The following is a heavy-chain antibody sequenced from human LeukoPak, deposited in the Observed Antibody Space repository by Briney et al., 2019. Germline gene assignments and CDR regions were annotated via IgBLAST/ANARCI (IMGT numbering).Heavy chain of an antibody. CDR2: INHSGST. J-gene: IGHJ4*02. V-gene: IGHV4-34*01. CDR1: GGSFSGYY. CDR3: ARGSSGYYY. Sequence: SETLSLTCAVYGGSFSGYYWSWIRQPPGKGLEWIGEINHSGSTNYNPSLKGRVTISVDTSKNQFSLKLSSVTAADTAVYYCARGSSGYYYWGQGTLVTVSS. D-gene: IGHD3-22*01.